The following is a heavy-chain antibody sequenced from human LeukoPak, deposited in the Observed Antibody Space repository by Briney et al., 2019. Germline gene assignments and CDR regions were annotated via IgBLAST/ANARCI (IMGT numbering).Heavy chain of an antibody. V-gene: IGHV3-23*01. Sequence: GGSLRLSCAASGFTFSSYAMSWVRQAPGKGLEWVSATSGSGGSTYYADSVKGRFTISRDNSKNTLYLQMNSLRAEDTAVYYCAKRMVRGVIIPDPFDYWGQGTLVTVSS. J-gene: IGHJ4*02. D-gene: IGHD3-10*01. CDR2: TSGSGGST. CDR3: AKRMVRGVIIPDPFDY. CDR1: GFTFSSYA.